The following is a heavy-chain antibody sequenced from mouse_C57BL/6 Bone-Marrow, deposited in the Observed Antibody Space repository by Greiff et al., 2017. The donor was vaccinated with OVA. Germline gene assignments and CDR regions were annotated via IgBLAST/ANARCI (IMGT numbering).Heavy chain of an antibody. Sequence: EVQLQQSGAELVRPGASVKLSCTASGFNIKDDYMHWVKQRPEQGLEWIGWIDPENGDTEYASKFQGKATITADTSSNTAYLQLSSLTSEDTAVYYCTTFYYYGSPYYFDYWGQGTTLTVSS. CDR1: GFNIKDDY. J-gene: IGHJ2*01. D-gene: IGHD1-1*01. V-gene: IGHV14-4*01. CDR3: TTFYYYGSPYYFDY. CDR2: IDPENGDT.